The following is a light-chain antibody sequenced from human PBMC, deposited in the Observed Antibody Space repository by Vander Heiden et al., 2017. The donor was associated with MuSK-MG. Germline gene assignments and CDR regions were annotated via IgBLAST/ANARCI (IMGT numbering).Light chain of an antibody. CDR2: GAS. J-gene: IGKJ2*01. Sequence: EIMVTQSPATLSVSPGERATLSCATSQSVNSHLAWYQQKPGQAPRLLISGASTRDPGIPARFSGSGYGTQFTLTITGRQSEDFAVYYCQQYQDWPPIAFGQGTPMDVK. CDR3: QQYQDWPPIA. V-gene: IGKV3-15*01. CDR1: QSVNSH.